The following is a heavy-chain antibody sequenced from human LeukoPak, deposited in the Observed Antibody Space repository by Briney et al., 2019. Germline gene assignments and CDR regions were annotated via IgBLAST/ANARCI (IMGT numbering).Heavy chain of an antibody. CDR2: INSDGSST. V-gene: IGHV3-74*01. J-gene: IGHJ6*02. Sequence: PGGSLRLSCAASGFTFSSYWMHWVRQAPGKGLVWVSRINSDGSSTSYADSVKGRFTISRDNTKNTLYLQMNSLRAEDTAVYYCARGGDYPYYYGMDVWGQGTTVTVPS. CDR1: GFTFSSYW. D-gene: IGHD4-17*01. CDR3: ARGGDYPYYYGMDV.